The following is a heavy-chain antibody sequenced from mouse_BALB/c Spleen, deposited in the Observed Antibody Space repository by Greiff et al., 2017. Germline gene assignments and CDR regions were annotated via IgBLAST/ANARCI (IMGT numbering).Heavy chain of an antibody. CDR1: GFTFSSYG. V-gene: IGHV5-6-3*01. J-gene: IGHJ3*01. Sequence: EVKLVESGGGLVQPGGSLKLSCAASGFTFSSYGMSWVRQTPDKRLELIATINSNGGSTYYPDSVKGRITISRDNAKNTLYLQMSSLKSEDTAMYYCARDDSGPFAYWGQGTLVTVSA. D-gene: IGHD2-13*01. CDR2: INSNGGST. CDR3: ARDDSGPFAY.